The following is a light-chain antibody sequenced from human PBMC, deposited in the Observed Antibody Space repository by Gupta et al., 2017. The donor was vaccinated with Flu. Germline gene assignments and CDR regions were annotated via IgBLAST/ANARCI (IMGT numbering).Light chain of an antibody. Sequence: VLTQSPGTLSLSPGERATLSCRASQTISNNYLAWYQQKPGQAPRLLIYGASTRATGIPDRFRGSGSGTDCTLTISRLEPEDFAVYYGQQFANSPPYTFGQGTKLDIK. V-gene: IGKV3-20*01. CDR1: QTISNNY. CDR3: QQFANSPPYT. CDR2: GAS. J-gene: IGKJ2*01.